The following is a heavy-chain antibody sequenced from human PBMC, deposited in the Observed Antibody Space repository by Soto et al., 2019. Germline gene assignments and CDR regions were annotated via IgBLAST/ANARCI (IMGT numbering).Heavy chain of an antibody. CDR2: IYSGGST. CDR1: GFTVSSNY. Sequence: GGSLRLSCAASGFTVSSNYMSWVRQAPGKGLEWVSVIYSGGSTYYADSVKGRFTISRDNSKNTLYLQMNSLRAEDTAVYYCAREIKDLRYFDYTTPTYGMDVWGQGTTVTVSS. CDR3: AREIKDLRYFDYTTPTYGMDV. D-gene: IGHD3-9*01. V-gene: IGHV3-53*01. J-gene: IGHJ6*02.